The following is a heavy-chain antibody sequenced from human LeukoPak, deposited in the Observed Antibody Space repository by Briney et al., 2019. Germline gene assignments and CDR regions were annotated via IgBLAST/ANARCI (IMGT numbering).Heavy chain of an antibody. CDR1: GFTFSSHW. Sequence: GGSLRLSCAASGFTFSSHWMHWVRQAPGKGLEWVSAISGSGGSTYYADSVKGRFTISRDNSENTLYLQMNSLRAEDTAVYYCAKRVGADPKFYYFDYWGQGTLVTVSS. J-gene: IGHJ4*02. CDR3: AKRVGADPKFYYFDY. V-gene: IGHV3-23*01. D-gene: IGHD1-26*01. CDR2: ISGSGGST.